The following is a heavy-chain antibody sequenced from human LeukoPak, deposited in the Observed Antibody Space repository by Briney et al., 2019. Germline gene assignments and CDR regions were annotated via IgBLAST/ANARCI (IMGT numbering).Heavy chain of an antibody. D-gene: IGHD5-24*01. CDR3: ARDGDGYNTYYFDY. J-gene: IGHJ4*02. V-gene: IGHV3-30-3*01. Sequence: GGSLRLSCAASGFTFSGYAMHWVRQAPGKGLEWVTVISYDGSNKYYADSVKGRFTISRDNSKNTLYLQMNSLRAEDTAVYYCARDGDGYNTYYFDYWGQGTLVTVSS. CDR2: ISYDGSNK. CDR1: GFTFSGYA.